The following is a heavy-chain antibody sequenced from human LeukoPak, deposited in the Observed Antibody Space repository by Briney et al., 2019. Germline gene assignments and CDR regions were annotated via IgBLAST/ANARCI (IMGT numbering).Heavy chain of an antibody. CDR3: AKGYYFDTSGRLPPFDY. V-gene: IGHV3-30*18. Sequence: GGSLRLSCAASGIIFSNYGMHWVRQTLGKGLEWVAVISSDGNNKYYVDSVKGRFTISRDNSKNTLYLQMNSLRVEDTAVYYCAKGYYFDTSGRLPPFDYWGQGTLVTVSS. J-gene: IGHJ4*02. D-gene: IGHD3-22*01. CDR1: GIIFSNYG. CDR2: ISSDGNNK.